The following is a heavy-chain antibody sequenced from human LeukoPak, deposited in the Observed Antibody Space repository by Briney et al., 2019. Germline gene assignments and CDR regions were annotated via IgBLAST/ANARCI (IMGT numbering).Heavy chain of an antibody. CDR2: IYYSGST. D-gene: IGHD3-3*01. CDR1: GGFISSYY. V-gene: IGHV4-59*01. CDR3: ARVLRFLEWPPHDAFDI. Sequence: SSETLFLTCTVSGGFISSYYWSWIRQPPGKGLEWIGYIYYSGSTNYNPSLKSRVTISVDTSKNQFSLKLSSVTAADTAVYYCARVLRFLEWPPHDAFDIWGQGTMVTVSS. J-gene: IGHJ3*02.